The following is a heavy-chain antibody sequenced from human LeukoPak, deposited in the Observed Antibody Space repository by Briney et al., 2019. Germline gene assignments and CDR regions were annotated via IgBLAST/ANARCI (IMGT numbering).Heavy chain of an antibody. V-gene: IGHV3-7*03. CDR3: AKDSYRKGDY. CDR2: IKQDGSES. Sequence: GGSLRLSCAASGFSFSNYWMSWVRQAPGKGLEGVANIKQDGSESYYVGSVKGRFTISRDNAKNSLYLQMNSLRAEDTAVYYCAKDSYRKGDYWGQGTLVTVSS. D-gene: IGHD3-16*02. J-gene: IGHJ4*02. CDR1: GFSFSNYW.